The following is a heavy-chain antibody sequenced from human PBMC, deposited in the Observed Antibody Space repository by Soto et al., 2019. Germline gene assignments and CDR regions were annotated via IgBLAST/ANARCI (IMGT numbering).Heavy chain of an antibody. D-gene: IGHD2-15*01. V-gene: IGHV1-69*15. J-gene: IGHJ5*02. Sequence: QVQLVQSGAEVKKPGSSVKVSCKASGGTFSNYAITWVRQAPGQGLEWLGRIIPIFGTRDYAQKFQGRVTISADESTATAYTVLSSLRSADTAVYYCAKDGGREGYFGNWFDPWGQGTLVTVSS. CDR3: AKDGGREGYFGNWFDP. CDR1: GGTFSNYA. CDR2: IIPIFGTR.